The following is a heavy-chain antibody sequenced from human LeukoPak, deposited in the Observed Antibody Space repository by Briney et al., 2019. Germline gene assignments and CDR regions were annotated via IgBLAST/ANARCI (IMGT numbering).Heavy chain of an antibody. D-gene: IGHD3-22*01. CDR3: ARIIRTAGYYSNPKSGSFDL. J-gene: IGHJ5*02. CDR1: GASIRANHHY. Sequence: SETLSLTCTVSGASIRANHHYWAWVRQPPGKGLEWIGTILSSGTAYYNPSLRTRVSISVDTSKNEFSLRLSAVTAADTGLYYCARIIRTAGYYSNPKSGSFDLWGQGIPVTVSS. V-gene: IGHV4-39*01. CDR2: ILSSGTA.